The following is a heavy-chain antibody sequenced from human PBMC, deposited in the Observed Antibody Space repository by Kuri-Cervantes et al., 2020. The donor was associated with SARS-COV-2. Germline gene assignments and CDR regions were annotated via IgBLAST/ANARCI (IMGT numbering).Heavy chain of an antibody. J-gene: IGHJ6*03. V-gene: IGHV4-34*01. Sequence: GSLRLSCAVYGGSFSGYYWSWSRQPPGKGLEWSGEINHSGSTNYNPSLKSRVTISVDTPKSQFSLKLSSVTAADTAVYYCARVGRFLEWLLSVGGYYYYMDVWGKGTTVTVSS. CDR3: ARVGRFLEWLLSVGGYYYYMDV. D-gene: IGHD3-3*01. CDR1: GGSFSGYY. CDR2: INHSGST.